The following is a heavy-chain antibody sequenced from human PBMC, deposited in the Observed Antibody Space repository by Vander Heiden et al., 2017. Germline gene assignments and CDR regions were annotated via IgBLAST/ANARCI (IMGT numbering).Heavy chain of an antibody. CDR2: IYYSGST. D-gene: IGHD3-10*01. V-gene: IGHV4-39*01. J-gene: IGHJ4*02. CDR1: GGSNSSTRYY. Sequence: QLQLKESGPGLVKPSETLSLTCTVSGGSNSSTRYYWGWIRQPPGKGLEWIGSIYYSGSTYYSPSLKSRVTIFVDTSKIQFSLKMTSVAAADTALYYCARHYGSGTYYPAFDSWGQGALVTVSS. CDR3: ARHYGSGTYYPAFDS.